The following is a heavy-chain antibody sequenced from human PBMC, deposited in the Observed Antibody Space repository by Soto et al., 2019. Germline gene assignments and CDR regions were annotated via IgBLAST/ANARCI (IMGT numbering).Heavy chain of an antibody. CDR3: ARDLVGYYGSGSYQTFDY. J-gene: IGHJ4*02. CDR1: GFTFSSYG. Sequence: GGSLRLSCAASGFTFSSYGMHWVRQAPGKGLEWVAVISYDGSNKYYADSVKGRFTISRDNSKNTLYLQMDSLRAEDTAVYYCARDLVGYYGSGSYQTFDYWGQGTLVTVSS. V-gene: IGHV3-30*03. D-gene: IGHD3-10*01. CDR2: ISYDGSNK.